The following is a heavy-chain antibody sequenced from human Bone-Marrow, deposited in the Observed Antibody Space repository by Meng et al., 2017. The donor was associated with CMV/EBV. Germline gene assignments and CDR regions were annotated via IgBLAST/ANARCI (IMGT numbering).Heavy chain of an antibody. Sequence: GGSLRLSCKASGYRFTNYWIGWVRQMPGKGLECMGIIYPGDSDTRYSPSFQGQVTISADKSISTAYLQWSSLKASDTAMYYCARLCPIAAAGTRELWFDPWGQGTLVTVSS. CDR3: ARLCPIAAAGTRELWFDP. J-gene: IGHJ5*02. CDR2: IYPGDSDT. D-gene: IGHD6-13*01. V-gene: IGHV5-51*01. CDR1: GYRFTNYW.